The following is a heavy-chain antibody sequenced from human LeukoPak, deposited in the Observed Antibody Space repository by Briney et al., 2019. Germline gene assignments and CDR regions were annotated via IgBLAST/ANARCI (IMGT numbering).Heavy chain of an antibody. CDR2: INSDGSST. D-gene: IGHD5-18*01. CDR1: GFTFSSYW. CDR3: ARDNYSYGYYYYYYYMDV. J-gene: IGHJ6*03. Sequence: PGGSLRLSCAASGFTFSSYWMHWVRQAPGKGLVWVSRINSDGSSTSYADSVKGRFTISRDNAKNTLYLQMNSLRAEDTAVYYCARDNYSYGYYYYYYYMDVWGKGTTVIISS. V-gene: IGHV3-74*01.